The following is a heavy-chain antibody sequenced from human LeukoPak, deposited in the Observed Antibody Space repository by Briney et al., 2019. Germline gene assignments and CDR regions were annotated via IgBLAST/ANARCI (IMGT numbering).Heavy chain of an antibody. CDR1: GGSISSYY. D-gene: IGHD6-13*01. CDR2: INHSGST. Sequence: SETRSLTCTVFGGSISSYYWSWIRQPPGKGLEWIGEINHSGSTNYNPSLKSRVTISVDTSKNQFSLKLSSVTAADTAVYYCARVWGSSWPYYFDYWGQGTLVTVSS. J-gene: IGHJ4*02. V-gene: IGHV4-34*01. CDR3: ARVWGSSWPYYFDY.